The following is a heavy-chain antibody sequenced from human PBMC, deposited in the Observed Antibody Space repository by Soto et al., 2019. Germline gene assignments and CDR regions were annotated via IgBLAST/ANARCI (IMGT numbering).Heavy chain of an antibody. CDR1: GGTFSSYA. J-gene: IGHJ6*02. CDR3: ARSHCSSTSCYSYYDILTGYYLDYYYYGMDV. V-gene: IGHV1-69*06. CDR2: IIPIFGTA. D-gene: IGHD3-9*01. Sequence: ASVKVSCKASGGTFSSYAISWVRQAPGQGLEWMGGIIPIFGTANYAQKFQGRVTITADKSTSTAYMELSSLRSEDTAVYYCARSHCSSTSCYSYYDILTGYYLDYYYYGMDVWGQGTTVTVSS.